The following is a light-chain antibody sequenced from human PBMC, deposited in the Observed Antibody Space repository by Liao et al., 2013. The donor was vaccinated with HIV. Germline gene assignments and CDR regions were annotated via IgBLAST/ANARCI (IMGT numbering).Light chain of an antibody. J-gene: IGLJ1*01. CDR2: NDH. V-gene: IGLV3-9*01. Sequence: SYELTQAPSVSVAPGKTATITCGGNNIGIKTVHWCQQKPGQAPVLVMSNDHVRPSGIPERFSGSNSGNTATLTISGTQAMDEADYYCQAWDSSTANYVFGTGTKVTVL. CDR1: NIGIKT. CDR3: QAWDSSTANYV.